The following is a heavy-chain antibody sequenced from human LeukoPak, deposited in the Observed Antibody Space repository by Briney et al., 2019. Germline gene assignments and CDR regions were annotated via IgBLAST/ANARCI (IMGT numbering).Heavy chain of an antibody. CDR3: ARESSVGAPFWSGPTHYYYYGMDV. CDR1: GGTFSSYA. CDR2: IIPIFGIA. Sequence: GASVKVSCKASGGTFSSYAISWVRQAPGQGLERMGRIIPIFGIANYAQKFQGRVTITADKSTSTAYMELSSLRSEDTAVYYCARESSVGAPFWSGPTHYYYYGMDVWGQGTTVTVSS. D-gene: IGHD3-3*01. V-gene: IGHV1-69*04. J-gene: IGHJ6*02.